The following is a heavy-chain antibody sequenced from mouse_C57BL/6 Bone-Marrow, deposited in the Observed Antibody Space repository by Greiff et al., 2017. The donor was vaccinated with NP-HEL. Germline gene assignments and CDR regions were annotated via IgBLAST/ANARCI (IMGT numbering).Heavy chain of an antibody. D-gene: IGHD1-1*01. J-gene: IGHJ3*01. CDR2: IDPENGDT. CDR1: GFNIKDDY. CDR3: TPYYYGSSDRFAY. V-gene: IGHV14-4*01. Sequence: VQLKESGAELVRPGASVKLSCTASGFNIKDDYMHWVKQRPEQGLEWIGWIDPENGDTEYASKFQGKATITADTSSNTAYLQLSSLTSEDTAVYYCTPYYYGSSDRFAYWGQGTLVTVSA.